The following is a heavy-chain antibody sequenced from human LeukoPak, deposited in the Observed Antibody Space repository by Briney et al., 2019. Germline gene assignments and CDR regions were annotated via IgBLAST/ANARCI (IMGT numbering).Heavy chain of an antibody. Sequence: PGGSLRLSCAASGFTFSSYSMNWVRQAPGKGLEWVSSISSTSTYIYYADSVKGRFTISRDNAKNSLYLQTNSLRVEDTAVYYCARGSGSYDYWGQGTLVTVSS. J-gene: IGHJ4*02. V-gene: IGHV3-21*01. CDR2: ISSTSTYI. CDR1: GFTFSSYS. CDR3: ARGSGSYDY. D-gene: IGHD1-26*01.